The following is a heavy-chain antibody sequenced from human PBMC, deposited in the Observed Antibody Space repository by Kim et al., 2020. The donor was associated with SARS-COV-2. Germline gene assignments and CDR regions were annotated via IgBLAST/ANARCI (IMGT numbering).Heavy chain of an antibody. D-gene: IGHD3-22*01. V-gene: IGHV3-30-3*01. CDR3: ARPPYDSSGYYYFDY. Sequence: GGSLRLSCAASGFTFSSYAMHWVRQAPGKGLEWVAVISYDGSNKYYADSVKGRFTISRDNSKNTLYLQMNSLRAEDTAVYYCARPPYDSSGYYYFDYWG. J-gene: IGHJ4*01. CDR2: ISYDGSNK. CDR1: GFTFSSYA.